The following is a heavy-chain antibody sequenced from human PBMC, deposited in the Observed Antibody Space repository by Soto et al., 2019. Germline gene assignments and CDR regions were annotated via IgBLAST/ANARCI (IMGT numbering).Heavy chain of an antibody. D-gene: IGHD3-22*01. CDR2: IYYSGST. Sequence: QVQLQESGPGLVKPSQTLSLTCTVSGGSISSGDYYWSWIRQPPGKGLEWIGYIYYSGSTYYNPSLKSRVTTSVDTSKNQFSLKLSSVTAADTAVYYCARTMIVVVSWEASSWNAFDIWGQGTMVTVSS. CDR1: GGSISSGDYY. CDR3: ARTMIVVVSWEASSWNAFDI. V-gene: IGHV4-30-4*01. J-gene: IGHJ3*02.